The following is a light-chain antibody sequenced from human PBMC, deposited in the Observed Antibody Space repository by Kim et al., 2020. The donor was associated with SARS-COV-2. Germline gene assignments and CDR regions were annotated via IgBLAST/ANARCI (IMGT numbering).Light chain of an antibody. Sequence: LAPGERATLSCRASQSVSSSYLAWYQQKPGQAPRLLIYGASSRATGIPDRFSGSGSGTDFTLTISRLEPEDFAVYYWQQYGSSPYSFGQGTKLEI. CDR1: QSVSSSY. CDR3: QQYGSSPYS. CDR2: GAS. V-gene: IGKV3-20*01. J-gene: IGKJ2*03.